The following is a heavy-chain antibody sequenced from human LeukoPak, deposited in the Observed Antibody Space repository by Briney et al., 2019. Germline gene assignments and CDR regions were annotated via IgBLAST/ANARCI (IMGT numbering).Heavy chain of an antibody. Sequence: PSETLSLTCTVSGASISSSNYYWSWLRQPAGKGLEWIGRIYTSGSTNYNPSLKSRVTISIDKAKNQFSLKVSSVTAADTAVYSCARGIWFGEGYYFSMDVWGKGTTVTISS. CDR2: IYTSGST. CDR3: ARGIWFGEGYYFSMDV. D-gene: IGHD3-10*01. CDR1: GASISSSNYY. V-gene: IGHV4-61*02. J-gene: IGHJ6*03.